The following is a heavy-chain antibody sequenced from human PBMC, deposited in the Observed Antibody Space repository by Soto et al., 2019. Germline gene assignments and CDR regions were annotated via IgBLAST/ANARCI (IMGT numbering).Heavy chain of an antibody. CDR2: IYHSGST. D-gene: IGHD2-8*01. CDR3: ARWSLYAPRFDH. J-gene: IGHJ5*02. CDR1: GGSISSGGYS. Sequence: QLQLQESGSGLVKPSQTLSLTCAVSGGSISSGGYSWSWIRQPPGKGLEWIGYIYHSGSTYYNPSLKDRVTISVERSKNRFTLKLSSVTAADTAVSYCARWSLYAPRFDHWGQGTLVTVSS. V-gene: IGHV4-30-2*01.